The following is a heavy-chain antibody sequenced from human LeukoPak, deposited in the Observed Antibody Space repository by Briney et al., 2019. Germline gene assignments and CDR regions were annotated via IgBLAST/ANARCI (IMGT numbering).Heavy chain of an antibody. CDR2: IWYDGSKE. Sequence: GGSLRLSCAASGFTFSNYGMHWVRQAPGKGLEWVALIWYDGSKEYYADSVKGRFTISRDNSKNMLYLQMNSLRAEDTTVYYCVRERGPFDGFDIWGQGTMVTVS. J-gene: IGHJ3*02. CDR1: GFTFSNYG. CDR3: VRERGPFDGFDI. V-gene: IGHV3-33*01.